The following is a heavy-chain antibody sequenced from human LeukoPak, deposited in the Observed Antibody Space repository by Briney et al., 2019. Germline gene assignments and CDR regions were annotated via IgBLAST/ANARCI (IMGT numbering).Heavy chain of an antibody. Sequence: PGGSLRLSCAASEFSVGSNYMTWVRQAPGKGLQWVSSLGISGDYAWYAGSVKGRFTISRDNAKNSLYLQMNSLRAEDTAVYYCARDINYFDYWGQGTLVTVSS. CDR3: ARDINYFDY. CDR2: LGISGDYA. CDR1: EFSVGSNY. V-gene: IGHV3-21*01. J-gene: IGHJ4*02.